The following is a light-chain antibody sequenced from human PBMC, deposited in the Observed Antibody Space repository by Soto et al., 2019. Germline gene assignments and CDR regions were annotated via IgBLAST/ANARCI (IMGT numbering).Light chain of an antibody. Sequence: QSPGTRSLSPCERATPSCRASHSVNRLYLAWYRQKHGQAPRPLIYGASSRATGIPDRFSGSGSGTDFTLTISRLEPEDFAVYYCQQYGSSPHTFGQGTKLEIK. J-gene: IGKJ2*01. V-gene: IGKV3-20*01. CDR1: HSVNRLY. CDR3: QQYGSSPHT. CDR2: GAS.